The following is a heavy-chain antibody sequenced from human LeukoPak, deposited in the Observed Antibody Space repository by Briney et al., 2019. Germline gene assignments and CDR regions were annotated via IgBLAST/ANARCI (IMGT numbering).Heavy chain of an antibody. D-gene: IGHD2/OR15-2a*01. Sequence: GASVKVSCKASGYTFTSYYMHWVRQAPGQGLEWMGGIIPIFGTANYAQKFQGRVTITADESTSTAYMELSSLRSEDTAVYYCARGPVTTLSWFDPWGQGTLVTVSS. J-gene: IGHJ5*02. CDR3: ARGPVTTLSWFDP. V-gene: IGHV1-69*13. CDR2: IIPIFGTA. CDR1: GYTFTSYY.